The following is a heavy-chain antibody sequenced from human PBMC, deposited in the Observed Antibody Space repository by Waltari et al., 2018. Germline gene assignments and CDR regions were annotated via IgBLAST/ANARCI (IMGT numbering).Heavy chain of an antibody. Sequence: QVEEFGGGVVQPGGSLRLSCVACGYRFNNYGMHWVRQAPGKGLEWLAVISSDGSGKYYADSVKGRFTMSRDNSKNTVYLQMNSLRPEDTAVYYCAKAGGIHNYPLDPWGQGTLVTVSS. V-gene: IGHV3-30*18. CDR1: GYRFNNYG. CDR2: ISSDGSGK. D-gene: IGHD1-26*01. J-gene: IGHJ5*02. CDR3: AKAGGIHNYPLDP.